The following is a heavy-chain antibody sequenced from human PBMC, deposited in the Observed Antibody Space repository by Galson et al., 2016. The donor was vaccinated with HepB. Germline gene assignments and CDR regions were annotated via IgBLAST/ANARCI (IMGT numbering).Heavy chain of an antibody. J-gene: IGHJ3*02. Sequence: SLRLSCAASGFTFITTWMHWVRHSPGKGLVWVSRISGDGRITNYADSVRGRFTISRDNAKNTVSLQMNSLRAEDTAIYYCVRDFLWGEAADAFDIWGQGTRVTVSS. V-gene: IGHV3-74*01. CDR3: VRDFLWGEAADAFDI. D-gene: IGHD3-16*01. CDR1: GFTFITTW. CDR2: ISGDGRIT.